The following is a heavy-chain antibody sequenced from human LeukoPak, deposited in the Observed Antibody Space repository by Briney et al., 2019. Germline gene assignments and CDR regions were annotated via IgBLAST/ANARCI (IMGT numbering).Heavy chain of an antibody. CDR2: ISGSGGST. CDR1: GFTFSSYA. Sequence: GGSLRLSCAASGFTFSSYAMSWVRQAPGKGLEWVSAISGSGGSTYYADSVKGRFTISRDNSKNTLYLQMNSLRAEDTAVYYCARTADYYDSSGYYRPNPYFDYWGQGTLVIVSS. J-gene: IGHJ4*02. D-gene: IGHD3-22*01. V-gene: IGHV3-23*01. CDR3: ARTADYYDSSGYYRPNPYFDY.